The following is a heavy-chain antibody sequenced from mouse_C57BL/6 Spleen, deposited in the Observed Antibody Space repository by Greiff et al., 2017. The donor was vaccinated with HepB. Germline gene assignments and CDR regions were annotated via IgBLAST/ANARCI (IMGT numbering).Heavy chain of an antibody. Sequence: EVKLQESGPGLVKPSQSLSLTCSVTGYSITSGYYWNWIRQFPGNKLEWMGYISYDGSNNYNPSLKNRISITRDTSKNQFFLKLNSVTTEETATYYCAREGNSFDYWGQGATLTVSS. D-gene: IGHD2-14*01. V-gene: IGHV3-6*01. CDR1: GYSITSGYY. J-gene: IGHJ2*01. CDR3: AREGNSFDY. CDR2: ISYDGSN.